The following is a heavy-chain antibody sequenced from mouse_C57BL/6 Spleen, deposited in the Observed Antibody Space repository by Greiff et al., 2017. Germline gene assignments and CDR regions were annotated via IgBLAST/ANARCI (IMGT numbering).Heavy chain of an antibody. CDR3: ARLGIYDGYSFAY. Sequence: QVQLQQPGAELVKPGASVKLSCKASGYTFTSYWMHWVKQRPGQGLEWIGMIHPNSGSTNYNEKFKSKATLTVDKSSSTAYMQLSSLTSEDSAVYCCARLGIYDGYSFAYWGQGTLVTVST. CDR1: GYTFTSYW. D-gene: IGHD2-3*01. J-gene: IGHJ3*01. CDR2: IHPNSGST. V-gene: IGHV1-64*01.